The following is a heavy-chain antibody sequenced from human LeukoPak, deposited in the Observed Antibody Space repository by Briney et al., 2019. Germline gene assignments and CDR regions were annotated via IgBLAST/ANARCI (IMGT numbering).Heavy chain of an antibody. Sequence: PSETLSLTCTVSGGSITSSSYYWGWIRQPPGKGLQWIGSFYYSGSTNYNPSLKSRVTISVDTSKNHFPRKLSSVTAADTAVYYCARDGYSSGWYGGSSWFDPWGQGTLVTVSS. D-gene: IGHD6-19*01. V-gene: IGHV4-39*06. CDR3: ARDGYSSGWYGGSSWFDP. CDR2: FYYSGST. J-gene: IGHJ5*02. CDR1: GGSITSSSYY.